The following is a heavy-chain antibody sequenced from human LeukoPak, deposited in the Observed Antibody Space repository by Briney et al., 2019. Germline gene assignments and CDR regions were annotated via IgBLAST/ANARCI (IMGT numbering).Heavy chain of an antibody. CDR2: ISGSGGST. CDR1: GFTFSSYA. J-gene: IGHJ4*02. Sequence: PGGSLRLSCAASGFTFSSYAMSWVRQAPGKGLEWVSAISGSGGSTYYADSVKGRFTISRDNSKNTLYLQMNSLRAEDTAVYYCAKDGRITIFGVVIWAGNVGAPHDYWGQGTLVTVSS. V-gene: IGHV3-23*01. D-gene: IGHD3-3*01. CDR3: AKDGRITIFGVVIWAGNVGAPHDY.